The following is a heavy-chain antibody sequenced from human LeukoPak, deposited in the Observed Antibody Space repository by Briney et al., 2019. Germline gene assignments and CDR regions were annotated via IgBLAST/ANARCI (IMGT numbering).Heavy chain of an antibody. V-gene: IGHV4-38-2*02. CDR1: GYSINSGYY. CDR3: ASTSSRIAAAGRSDY. J-gene: IGHJ4*02. D-gene: IGHD6-13*01. CDR2: INHSGST. Sequence: SETLSLTCTVSGYSINSGYYWGWIRQPPGKGLEWIGEINHSGSTNYNPSLKSRVTISVDTSKNQFSLKLSSVTAADTAVYYCASTSSRIAAAGRSDYWGQGTLVTVSS.